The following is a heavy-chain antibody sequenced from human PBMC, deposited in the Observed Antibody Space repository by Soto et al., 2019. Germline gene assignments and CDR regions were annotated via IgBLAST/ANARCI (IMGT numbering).Heavy chain of an antibody. CDR1: GFTFSDRY. Sequence: GSRRVACAASGFTFSDRYMDRVRQATGKGLEWVGRIRSKANSYATEYAASVKGRFTISRDDSKNSLYLQMNSLETEDTAVYYCARVSNRDYYYLDVWGTGTAVTVSS. V-gene: IGHV3-72*01. CDR2: IRSKANSYAT. CDR3: ARVSNRDYYYLDV. J-gene: IGHJ6*03.